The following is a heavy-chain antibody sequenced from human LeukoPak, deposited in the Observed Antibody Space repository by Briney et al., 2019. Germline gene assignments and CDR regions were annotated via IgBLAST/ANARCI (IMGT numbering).Heavy chain of an antibody. J-gene: IGHJ6*02. D-gene: IGHD2-2*01. V-gene: IGHV1-69*01. CDR3: AIADCSSTSCYAQDNYYYYGMTS. CDR2: IIPIFGTA. CDR1: GGTFSSYA. Sequence: GSSVTVSCKASGGTFSSYAISWVRQAPGQGLEWMGGIIPIFGTANYAQKFQGRVTITADESTSTAYMELSSLRSEDTAVYYCAIADCSSTSCYAQDNYYYYGMTSGAKGPRSPSP.